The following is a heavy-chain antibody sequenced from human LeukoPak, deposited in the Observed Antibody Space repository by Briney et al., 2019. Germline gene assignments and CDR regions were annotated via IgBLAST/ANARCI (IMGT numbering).Heavy chain of an antibody. CDR2: IYSGGST. CDR1: GFTVSSNY. V-gene: IGHV3-66*01. Sequence: GGSLSLSCAASGFTVSSNYMSWVRQAPGKGLEWVSLIYSGGSTYYADSVKGRFAISRDNAKNSLYLQMNSLRAEDTAVYYCAREPPHYWGQGTLVTVSS. CDR3: AREPPHY. J-gene: IGHJ4*02.